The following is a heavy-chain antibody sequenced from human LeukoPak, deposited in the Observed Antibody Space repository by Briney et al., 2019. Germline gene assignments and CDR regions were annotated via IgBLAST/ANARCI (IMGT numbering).Heavy chain of an antibody. CDR1: GFTFSSYA. CDR3: ARGLNLYYFDY. Sequence: PGRSLRLSCAASGFTFSSYAMHWVRQAPGKGLEWVAVISYDGSNKYYADSVKGRFTISRDNSKNTLYLQMNSLRAEDTAVYCCARGLNLYYFDYWGQGTLVTVSS. D-gene: IGHD1-14*01. V-gene: IGHV3-30*04. CDR2: ISYDGSNK. J-gene: IGHJ4*02.